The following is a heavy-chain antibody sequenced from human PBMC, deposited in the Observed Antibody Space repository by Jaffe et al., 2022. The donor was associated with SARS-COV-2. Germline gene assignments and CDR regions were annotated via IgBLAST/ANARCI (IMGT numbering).Heavy chain of an antibody. CDR1: GFTFSSYD. Sequence: EVQLVESGGGLVQPGGSLRLSCAASGFTFSSYDMHWVRQATGKGLEWVSAIGTAGDTYYPGSVKGRFTISRENAKNSLYLQMNSLRAGDTAVYYCARASRGWGYSGYDFWFDPWGQGTLVTVSS. J-gene: IGHJ5*02. D-gene: IGHD5-12*01. CDR2: IGTAGDT. V-gene: IGHV3-13*01. CDR3: ARASRGWGYSGYDFWFDP.